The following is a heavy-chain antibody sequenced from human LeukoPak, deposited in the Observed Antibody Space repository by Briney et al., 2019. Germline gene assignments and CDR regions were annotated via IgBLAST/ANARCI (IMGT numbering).Heavy chain of an antibody. CDR1: GGSFSGYY. J-gene: IGHJ4*02. CDR2: INHSGST. V-gene: IGHV4-34*01. CDR3: ARLGGTTDFDY. Sequence: SETLSLTCAVYGGSFSGYYWSWIRQPPGKGLEWIGEINHSGSTNYNPSLKSRVTISVDTSKSQFSLKLSSVTAADTAVYYCARLGGTTDFDYWGQGTLVTVSS. D-gene: IGHD1-26*01.